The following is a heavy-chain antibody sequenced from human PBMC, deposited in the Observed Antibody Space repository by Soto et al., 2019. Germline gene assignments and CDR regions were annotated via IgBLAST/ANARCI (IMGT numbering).Heavy chain of an antibody. CDR2: VYLSGHT. Sequence: PSETLSLTCTVSGYSVTSGSYWGWFRQPPEKGLEWIGSVYLSGHTYHNPSLMSRVTISIDTSKNQFSLKLTSVTAADTAVYYCVRARIVVSGTIADFWGLGTLVTVSS. V-gene: IGHV4-38-2*02. J-gene: IGHJ4*02. CDR1: GYSVTSGSY. D-gene: IGHD1-7*01. CDR3: VRARIVVSGTIADF.